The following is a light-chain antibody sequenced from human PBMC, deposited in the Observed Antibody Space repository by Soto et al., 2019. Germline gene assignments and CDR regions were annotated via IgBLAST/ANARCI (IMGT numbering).Light chain of an antibody. CDR2: GAS. CDR3: QQYGSSLFT. V-gene: IGKV3-20*01. CDR1: QSVSSS. Sequence: EVVMTQSPATLSVSPGDTATLSCRASQSVSSSLAWYQQKPGQPPRLLIYGASTRATGIPDRFSGSGSGTDFTLTISRLEPEDFAVYYCQQYGSSLFTFGQGTRLEIK. J-gene: IGKJ5*01.